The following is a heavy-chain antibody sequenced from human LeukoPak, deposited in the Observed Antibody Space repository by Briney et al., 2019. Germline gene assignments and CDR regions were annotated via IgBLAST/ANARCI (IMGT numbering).Heavy chain of an antibody. V-gene: IGHV4-39*01. D-gene: IGHD3-3*01. CDR1: GGSISTTGYY. CDR3: ARFGSNYFDY. J-gene: IGHJ4*02. CDR2: IYYSGST. Sequence: SETLSLTCTVSGGSISTTGYYWGWIRQPPGKGLDCIGSIYYSGSTYYNPSLKSRFTISVDTSKNQFSLKLSSVTAADTAVYYCARFGSNYFDYWGQGTLVTVSS.